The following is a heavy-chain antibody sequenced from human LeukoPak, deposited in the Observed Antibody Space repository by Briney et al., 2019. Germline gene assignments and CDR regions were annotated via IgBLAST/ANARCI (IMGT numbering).Heavy chain of an antibody. CDR2: ISSSGTYI. J-gene: IGHJ3*02. D-gene: IGHD3-3*01. Sequence: GGSLRLSRAASGFTFSSYSMNWVRQAPERGLEWVSSISSSGTYIHYANPMKGRFTISRDNAKNSLFLHMNSLGAEDTAMYYCARSQTYNDFWSGYPPPPHAFDIWGQGTMVTVSS. CDR3: ARSQTYNDFWSGYPPPPHAFDI. CDR1: GFTFSSYS. V-gene: IGHV3-21*01.